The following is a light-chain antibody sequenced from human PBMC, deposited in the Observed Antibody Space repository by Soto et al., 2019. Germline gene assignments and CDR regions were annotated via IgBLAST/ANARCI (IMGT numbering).Light chain of an antibody. CDR1: NIGSKS. Sequence: SYELTQPPSVSVAPGKTARITRGGNNIGSKSVHWYQQKPGQAPVLVIYYDSDRPSGIPERFSGSNSANTATLTISRVEAGDEADYYCQVWDSSSDHPFGGGTKLTVL. J-gene: IGLJ2*01. CDR2: YDS. CDR3: QVWDSSSDHP. V-gene: IGLV3-21*04.